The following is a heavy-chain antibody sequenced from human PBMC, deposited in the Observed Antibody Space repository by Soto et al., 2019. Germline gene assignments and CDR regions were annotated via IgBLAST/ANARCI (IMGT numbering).Heavy chain of an antibody. CDR1: GFIFTNYA. Sequence: QPGGSLRLSCAASGFIFTNYAMNWVRQAPGKGLEWVSVIGGRGNSAYYADSAQGRFTISRDNSKNTLSLQMSSLTADDTAIYYCVREGRGSFDFWGRGTIVTVSS. D-gene: IGHD5-12*01. J-gene: IGHJ3*01. CDR3: VREGRGSFDF. V-gene: IGHV3-23*01. CDR2: IGGRGNSA.